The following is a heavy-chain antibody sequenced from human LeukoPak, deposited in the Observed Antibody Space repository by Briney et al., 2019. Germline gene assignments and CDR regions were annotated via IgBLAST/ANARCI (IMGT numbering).Heavy chain of an antibody. CDR3: ARERGGIQLWLHWFDY. Sequence: GGSLRLSCAASGFTFSSYWMSWVRQAPGKGLEWVANIKQDGSEKYYVDSVKGRFTISRDNAKNSLYLQMNSLRAEDTAVYYCARERGGIQLWLHWFDYWGQGTLVTVSS. CDR1: GFTFSSYW. V-gene: IGHV3-7*01. D-gene: IGHD5-18*01. CDR2: IKQDGSEK. J-gene: IGHJ4*02.